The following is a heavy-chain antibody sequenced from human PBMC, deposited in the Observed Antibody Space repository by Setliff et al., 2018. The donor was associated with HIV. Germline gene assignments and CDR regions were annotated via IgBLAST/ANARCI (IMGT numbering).Heavy chain of an antibody. V-gene: IGHV1-18*01. CDR1: GYTFTSYG. Sequence: ASVKVSCKASGYTFTSYGISWVRQAPGQGLEWMGWISAYNGNTNYAQKLQGRVTMTTDTSTSTAYMELRSLRSDDTAVYYCARDLRTIVWYTSSWYEDWFDPWGQGTLVTVPS. D-gene: IGHD6-13*01. CDR3: ARDLRTIVWYTSSWYEDWFDP. J-gene: IGHJ5*02. CDR2: ISAYNGNT.